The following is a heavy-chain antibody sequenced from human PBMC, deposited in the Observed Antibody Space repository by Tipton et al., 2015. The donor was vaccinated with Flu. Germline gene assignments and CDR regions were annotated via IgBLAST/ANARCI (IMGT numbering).Heavy chain of an antibody. J-gene: IGHJ4*02. CDR2: IYNSASS. CDR1: GGSISSGGFY. Sequence: SLTCTVSGGSISSGGFYWSWIRHHPGKGLEWVGYIYNSASSYYSPSLRSRVSISIDTSKNQFSLRLSSVTAADTAVYYCARGEQKNIYYFDYWGQGTLVTISS. D-gene: IGHD1/OR15-1a*01. CDR3: ARGEQKNIYYFDY. V-gene: IGHV4-31*03.